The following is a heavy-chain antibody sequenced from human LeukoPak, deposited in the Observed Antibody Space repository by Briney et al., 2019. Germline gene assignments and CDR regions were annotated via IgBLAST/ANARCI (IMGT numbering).Heavy chain of an antibody. D-gene: IGHD3-10*01. J-gene: IGHJ4*02. CDR2: ISGGSGNI. V-gene: IGHV3-23*01. CDR3: AKGSDYYGSVTSKKTD. CDR1: GFTFSNYA. Sequence: GGSLRLSCSVSGFTFSNYAMHWVRQAPGKGLGWVSLISGGSGNIYYVDSVKGRFTNSRDKSMNTPYVQMTSLRAEDTAIYYCAKGSDYYGSVTSKKTDWGQGTLVTVSS.